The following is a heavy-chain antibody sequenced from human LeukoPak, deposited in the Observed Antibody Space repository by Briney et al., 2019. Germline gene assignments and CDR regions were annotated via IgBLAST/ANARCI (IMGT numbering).Heavy chain of an antibody. D-gene: IGHD3-10*01. CDR3: AKVAGIGGRYFDY. V-gene: IGHV3-30*18. Sequence: GGSLRLSCAASGFTFSSYGMHWVRQAPGKGLEWVAVISYDGSNKYYADSVKGRFTISRDNSKNTLYLQMNSLRAEDTAVYYCAKVAGIGGRYFDYWGQGTLVTVSS. J-gene: IGHJ4*02. CDR1: GFTFSSYG. CDR2: ISYDGSNK.